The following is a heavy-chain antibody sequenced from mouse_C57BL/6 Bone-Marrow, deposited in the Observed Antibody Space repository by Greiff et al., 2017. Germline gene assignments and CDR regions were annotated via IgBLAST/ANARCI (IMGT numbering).Heavy chain of an antibody. Sequence: EVQLQQSGTVLARPGASVKMSCKTSGYTFTSYWMHWVKQRPGQGLEWIGAIYPGNSDTSYNQKFKGKAKLTSVTSASTAYMELSSLTNEDSAVYYCMGYRDYAMDYWGQGTSVTVSS. CDR2: IYPGNSDT. V-gene: IGHV1-5*01. CDR1: GYTFTSYW. D-gene: IGHD3-1*01. CDR3: MGYRDYAMDY. J-gene: IGHJ4*01.